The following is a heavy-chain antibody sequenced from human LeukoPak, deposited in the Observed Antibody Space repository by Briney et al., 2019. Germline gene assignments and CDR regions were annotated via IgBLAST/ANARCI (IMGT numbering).Heavy chain of an antibody. CDR3: ARRIHFDS. V-gene: IGHV4-59*01. Sequence: SETLSLTCTVSGGSISSYYWSWIRQPPGKGLEWMGDILYTGSTNYNPSLKSRVTILVDRSKNQFSLKLTSVTAADTAVYFCARRIHFDSWGQGALVTASS. CDR2: ILYTGST. D-gene: IGHD5-18*01. CDR1: GGSISSYY. J-gene: IGHJ4*02.